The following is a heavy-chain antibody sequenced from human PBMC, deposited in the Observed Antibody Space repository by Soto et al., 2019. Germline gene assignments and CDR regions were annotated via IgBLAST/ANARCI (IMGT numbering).Heavy chain of an antibody. V-gene: IGHV5-10-1*01. J-gene: IGHJ5*02. Sequence: PGESLKISCKGSGYSFTSYWISWVRQMPGKGLEWMGRIDPSDSYTNYSPSFQGHVTISADKSISTAYLQWSSLKASDTAMYYCARLELDQLLSDWFDPWGQGTLVPVSS. CDR1: GYSFTSYW. D-gene: IGHD2-2*01. CDR2: IDPSDSYT. CDR3: ARLELDQLLSDWFDP.